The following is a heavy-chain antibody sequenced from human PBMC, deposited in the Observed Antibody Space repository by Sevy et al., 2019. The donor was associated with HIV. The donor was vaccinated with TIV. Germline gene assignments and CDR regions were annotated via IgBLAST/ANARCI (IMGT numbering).Heavy chain of an antibody. J-gene: IGHJ6*02. V-gene: IGHV4-34*01. CDR3: ARTGVVVVPAASYYYYGMDV. D-gene: IGHD2-2*01. CDR1: GGSFSGYY. CDR2: INHSGST. Sequence: SETLSLTCAVYGGSFSGYYWSWIRQPPGKGPEWIGEINHSGSTNYNPSLKSRVTISVDTSKNQFSLKLSSVTAADTAVYYCARTGVVVVPAASYYYYGMDVWGQGTTVTVSS.